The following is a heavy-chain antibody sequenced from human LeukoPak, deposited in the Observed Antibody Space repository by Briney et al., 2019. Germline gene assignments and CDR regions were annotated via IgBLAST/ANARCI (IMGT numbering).Heavy chain of an antibody. CDR1: GLTFSTSG. Sequence: GGSLRLSCTASGLTFSTSGFNWVRQAPGKGLEWVASIGPTGSVRYYADSIKGRFTISRDNANTFLYLQMNSLRAEDTAVYYCATETNGRHYDYWGQGTLLTVSS. J-gene: IGHJ4*02. CDR3: ATETNGRHYDY. CDR2: IGPTGSVR. V-gene: IGHV3-21*06. D-gene: IGHD1-14*01.